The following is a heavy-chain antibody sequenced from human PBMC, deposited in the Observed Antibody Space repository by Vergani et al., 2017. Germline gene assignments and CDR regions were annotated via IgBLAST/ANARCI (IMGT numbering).Heavy chain of an antibody. V-gene: IGHV3-48*03. CDR2: ISSSGSTI. CDR1: GFTFSSYE. J-gene: IGHJ4*02. Sequence: EVQLVESGGGLVQPGGSLRLSCAASGFTFSSYEMNWVRQAPGKGLEWVSYISSSGSTIYYADSVKGRFTISRDNAKNSLYLQMNSLRAEDTAVYYCARDLIAQLLYKGGDYYFDYWGQGTLVTVSS. CDR3: ARDLIAQLLYKGGDYYFDY. D-gene: IGHD2-2*02.